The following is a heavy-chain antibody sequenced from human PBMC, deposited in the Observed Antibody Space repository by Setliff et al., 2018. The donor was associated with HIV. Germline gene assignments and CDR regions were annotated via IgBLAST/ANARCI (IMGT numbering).Heavy chain of an antibody. CDR3: ARRSSWYGDAFDI. CDR2: IHYNGRT. D-gene: IGHD6-13*01. V-gene: IGHV4-39*01. Sequence: SETLSLTCTVSGDSITNDDYYWGWIRQPPGKGQEWIAIIHYNGRTYYDPSLKSRVTIFVDTSKTQFYLKLRSVTAADTAVYYCARRSSWYGDAFDIWGQGTMVTVSS. CDR1: GDSITNDDYY. J-gene: IGHJ3*02.